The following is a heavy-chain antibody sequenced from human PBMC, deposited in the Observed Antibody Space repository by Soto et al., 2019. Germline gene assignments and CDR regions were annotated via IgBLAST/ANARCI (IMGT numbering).Heavy chain of an antibody. CDR3: VRGPWLVGDVTSFDY. CDR1: GFTFSTYG. D-gene: IGHD6-19*01. Sequence: QVPLVESGGGVVQPGRSLRLSCAASGFTFSTYGMHWVRQAPGRGLEWVALIWNHGREDSYADSVKGRFTISRDNSKNTVWLQMNSVRADDTAVYYCVRGPWLVGDVTSFDYWGQGSLVTVSS. J-gene: IGHJ4*02. V-gene: IGHV3-33*01. CDR2: IWNHGRED.